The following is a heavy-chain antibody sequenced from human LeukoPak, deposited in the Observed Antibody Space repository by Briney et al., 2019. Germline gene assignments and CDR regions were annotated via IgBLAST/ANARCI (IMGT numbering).Heavy chain of an antibody. Sequence: GGSLRLSCAASGFNFGDYYMSWIRQAPGKGLEWVANIKQDGSEKYYVDSVKGRFTISRDNAKNSLYLQMNSLRAEDTAVYYCARILSSIAAADSYDYWGQGTLVTVSS. CDR1: GFNFGDYY. D-gene: IGHD6-13*01. V-gene: IGHV3-7*01. CDR2: IKQDGSEK. J-gene: IGHJ4*02. CDR3: ARILSSIAAADSYDY.